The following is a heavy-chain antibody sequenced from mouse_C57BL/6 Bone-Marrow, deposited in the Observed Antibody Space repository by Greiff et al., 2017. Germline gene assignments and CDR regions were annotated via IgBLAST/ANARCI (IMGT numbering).Heavy chain of an antibody. CDR1: GFTFSDYY. V-gene: IGHV5-16*01. CDR3: ARAGEYFDV. CDR2: INYDGSST. J-gene: IGHJ1*03. Sequence: EVKVVESEGGLVQPGSSMKLSCTASGFTFSDYYMAWVRQVPEKGLEWVANINYDGSSTYYLDSLKSRFIISRDNAKNILYLQMSSLKSEDTATYYCARAGEYFDVWGTGTTVTVSS.